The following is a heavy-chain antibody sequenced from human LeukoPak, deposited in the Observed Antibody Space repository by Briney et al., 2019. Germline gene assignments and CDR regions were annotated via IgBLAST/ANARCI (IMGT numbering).Heavy chain of an antibody. CDR2: INPSGGST. V-gene: IGHV1-46*01. Sequence: ASVKVSCKASGYTFTSYYMHWVRQAPGQGLEWMGIINPSGGSTSYAQKSQGRVTMTRDTSTSTVYMELSSLRSEDTAVYYCARALITIFMGGYYDRDAFDIWGQGTMVTVSS. CDR1: GYTFTSYY. D-gene: IGHD3-22*01. CDR3: ARALITIFMGGYYDRDAFDI. J-gene: IGHJ3*02.